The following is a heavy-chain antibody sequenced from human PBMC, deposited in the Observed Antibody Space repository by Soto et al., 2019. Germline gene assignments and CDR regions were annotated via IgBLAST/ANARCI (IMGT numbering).Heavy chain of an antibody. Sequence: EVQLLESGGGLVQPGGSLRLSCAASGFTFSNYAMNWVRQAPGKGLEWVSGIRGSGVRTYYADSVKGRFTISRDNSKNTLDLQMNSLRAEDTALYYCAKDLTYYYDSSPPYYFDYWGQGTLVTVSS. V-gene: IGHV3-23*01. CDR1: GFTFSNYA. CDR2: IRGSGVRT. J-gene: IGHJ4*02. D-gene: IGHD3-22*01. CDR3: AKDLTYYYDSSPPYYFDY.